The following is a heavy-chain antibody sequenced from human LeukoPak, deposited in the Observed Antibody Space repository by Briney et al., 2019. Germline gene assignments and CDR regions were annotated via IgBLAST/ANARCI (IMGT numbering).Heavy chain of an antibody. D-gene: IGHD5-12*01. V-gene: IGHV4-34*01. CDR2: INHSGST. J-gene: IGHJ4*02. CDR3: ARGGGYSGYDSVDY. Sequence: PSETLSLTCSVYVGSFSDYDWSWIRQPPWKGLEWMGEINHSGSTNYNPSLKSRVTISVDTSKNQFSLKLSSVTAADTAVYYCARGGGYSGYDSVDYWGQGTLVTVSS. CDR1: VGSFSDYD.